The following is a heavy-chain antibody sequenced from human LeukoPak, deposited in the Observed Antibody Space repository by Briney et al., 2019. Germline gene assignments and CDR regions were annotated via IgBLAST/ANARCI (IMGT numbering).Heavy chain of an antibody. V-gene: IGHV3-23*01. CDR2: ISGSGGQT. CDR1: GFTFRSYA. Sequence: PGGSLRLSCTASGFTFRSYAMSWVRQAPGKGLEWVSTISGSGGQTYYADSVKGRFSISRDNSENTLFLQMNSLKAEDTAVYYCADRGGDGNPHDYWGQGTQVTVSS. J-gene: IGHJ4*02. D-gene: IGHD3-16*01. CDR3: ADRGGDGNPHDY.